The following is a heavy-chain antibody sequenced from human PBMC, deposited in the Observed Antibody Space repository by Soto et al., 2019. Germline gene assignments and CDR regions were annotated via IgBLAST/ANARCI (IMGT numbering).Heavy chain of an antibody. V-gene: IGHV3-23*01. CDR3: AKPFPFSTVGPTHYFFDY. J-gene: IGHJ4*02. D-gene: IGHD1-26*01. CDR1: GFTFSLYA. Sequence: GALRLSCAASGFTFSLYAMNWVRQAPGKGLEWVSGTSGSGGSTYYADSVKGRFTISRDNSKSTLYLQMNSLRAEDTAVYYCAKPFPFSTVGPTHYFFDYWGQGTLVTVSS. CDR2: TSGSGGST.